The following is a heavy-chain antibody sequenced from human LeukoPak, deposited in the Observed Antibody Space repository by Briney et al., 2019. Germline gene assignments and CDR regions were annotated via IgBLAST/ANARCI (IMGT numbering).Heavy chain of an antibody. J-gene: IGHJ4*02. CDR1: GGTFSSYA. CDR2: ISHDESNK. Sequence: SCKASGGTFSSYAMHWVRQAPGRGLEWVAAISHDESNKYYADSVKGRFTVSRDKSKNTLYLQMNSLRAEDTAVYYCARGSGSYWAPDYWGQGTLVTVSS. CDR3: ARGSGSYWAPDY. V-gene: IGHV3-30-3*01. D-gene: IGHD1-26*01.